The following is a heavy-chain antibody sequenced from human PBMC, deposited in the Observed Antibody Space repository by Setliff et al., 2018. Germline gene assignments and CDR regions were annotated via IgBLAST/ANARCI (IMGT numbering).Heavy chain of an antibody. CDR3: AAGIKLGIFDS. J-gene: IGHJ4*02. Sequence: SETLSLTCAASGGTFTYYYWTWIRQSPAKGLEWIGEITHTGTTGSTKYNPSLKSRVTMSIDTSKNQFSLMVTSVTAADTAVYYCAAGIKLGIFDSWGQGVLVTVSS. CDR1: GGTFTYYY. D-gene: IGHD3-16*01. V-gene: IGHV4-34*08. CDR2: ITHTGTTGST.